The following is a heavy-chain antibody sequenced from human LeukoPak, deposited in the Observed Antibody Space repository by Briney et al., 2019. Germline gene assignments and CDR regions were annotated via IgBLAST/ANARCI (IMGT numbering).Heavy chain of an antibody. V-gene: IGHV3-23*01. CDR1: GFTFGSFA. J-gene: IGHJ4*02. CDR2: FSRNGRDT. CDR3: AKGSLSNWYFFDY. D-gene: IGHD6-13*01. Sequence: GGSLRLSCAASGFTFGSFAMSWVRQAPGKGPEWVSTFSRNGRDTYYADSVKGRFTIFRDNSKNTLYLQMNSLRVEDTAVYYCAKGSLSNWYFFDYWGLGTLVTVSS.